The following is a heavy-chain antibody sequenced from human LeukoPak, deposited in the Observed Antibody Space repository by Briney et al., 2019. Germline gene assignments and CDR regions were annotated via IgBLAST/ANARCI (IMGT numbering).Heavy chain of an antibody. CDR1: GGSISSHY. J-gene: IGHJ4*02. CDR3: ARFSLGATTEGFDY. V-gene: IGHV4-59*11. D-gene: IGHD1-26*01. CDR2: IYYSGST. Sequence: SETLSLTCTVSGGSISSHYWSWIRQPPGKGLEWIGYIYYSGSTNYNPSLKSRVTISVDTSRNQFSLKLSSVTAADTAVYYCARFSLGATTEGFDYWGQGTLVTVSS.